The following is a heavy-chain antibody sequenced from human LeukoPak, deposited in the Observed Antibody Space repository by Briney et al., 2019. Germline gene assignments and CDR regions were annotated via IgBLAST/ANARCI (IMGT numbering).Heavy chain of an antibody. Sequence: GGSLRLSCATSGFTFSSYAMSWVRQAPGKGLEWVSAISGSGGSTYYADSVKGRFTISRDNSKNTLYLQMNSLRAEDTAVYYCAKDRDDSSGYWPLGDIWGQGTLVTVSS. D-gene: IGHD3-22*01. CDR3: AKDRDDSSGYWPLGDI. CDR2: ISGSGGST. CDR1: GFTFSSYA. V-gene: IGHV3-23*01. J-gene: IGHJ4*02.